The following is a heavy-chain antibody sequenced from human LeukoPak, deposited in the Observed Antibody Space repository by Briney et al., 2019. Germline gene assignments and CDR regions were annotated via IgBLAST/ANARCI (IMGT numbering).Heavy chain of an antibody. CDR1: GFTCSSYW. CDR3: ARAGIDYGDYWTRFDH. J-gene: IGHJ4*02. CDR2: INSDGSST. Sequence: GGYLRLSCAASGFTCSSYWMHWVRQAPGKGLVWVSRINSDGSSTTYADSVKGRFTISRDNAKNTLYLQMNSLRVEDTAVYYCARAGIDYGDYWTRFDHWGQGTLVTVSS. V-gene: IGHV3-74*01. D-gene: IGHD4-17*01.